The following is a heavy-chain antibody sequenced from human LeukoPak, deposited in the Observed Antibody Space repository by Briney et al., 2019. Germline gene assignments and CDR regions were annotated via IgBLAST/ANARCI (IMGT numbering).Heavy chain of an antibody. CDR1: GYTFTSYD. D-gene: IGHD6-25*01. CDR3: ARNVRAWATASRRKYYYCYMDV. Sequence: GASVKVSCKASGYTFTSYDINWVRQATGQGLEWMGWMNPNSGNTGYAQKFQGRVTMTRNTSISTAYMELSRLRSEATDVYYCARNVRAWATASRRKYYYCYMDVWGKGTTVTVSS. CDR2: MNPNSGNT. J-gene: IGHJ6*03. V-gene: IGHV1-8*01.